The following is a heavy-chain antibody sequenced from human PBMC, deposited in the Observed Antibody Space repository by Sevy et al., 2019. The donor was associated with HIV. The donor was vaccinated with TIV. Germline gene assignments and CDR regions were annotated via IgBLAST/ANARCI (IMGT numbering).Heavy chain of an antibody. CDR2: INHSGST. Sequence: SETLSLTCAVYGGSFSGYYWSWIRQPPGKGLEWIGEINHSGSTNYNPSLKSRVTISVDTSKNQFSLKLSSVTTADTAVYYCARVHLLRFLEWLPKYYYYGMDVWRQGTTVTVSS. J-gene: IGHJ6*02. CDR1: GGSFSGYY. D-gene: IGHD3-3*01. V-gene: IGHV4-34*01. CDR3: ARVHLLRFLEWLPKYYYYGMDV.